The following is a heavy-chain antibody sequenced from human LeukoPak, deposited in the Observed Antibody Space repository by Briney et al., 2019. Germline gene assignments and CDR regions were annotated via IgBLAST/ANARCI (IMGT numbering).Heavy chain of an antibody. CDR2: IKQDGSDK. Sequence: GGSLTLSCAAAGFTFNTYWMTWVRQAAGKGLEWVANIKQDGSDKRYVDSVKGRFTISRDNAKNSLYLQVNSLRAEDTAVYYCVRGMDVWGKGTTVTVSS. CDR1: GFTFNTYW. CDR3: VRGMDV. J-gene: IGHJ6*03. V-gene: IGHV3-7*01.